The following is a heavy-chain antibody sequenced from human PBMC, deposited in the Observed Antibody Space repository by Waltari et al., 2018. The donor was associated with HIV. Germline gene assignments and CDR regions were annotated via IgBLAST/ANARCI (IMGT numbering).Heavy chain of an antibody. J-gene: IGHJ2*01. D-gene: IGHD6-6*01. CDR2: INHSGST. Sequence: QVQLQQWGAGLLKPSETLSLTCAVYGGSFSGYYWSWIRQPPGKGLEWIGEINHSGSTNYNPSLKSRVTISVDTSKNQFSLKLSSVTAADTAVYYCARVSSSSAYFDLWGRGTLVTVSS. CDR3: ARVSSSSAYFDL. CDR1: GGSFSGYY. V-gene: IGHV4-34*01.